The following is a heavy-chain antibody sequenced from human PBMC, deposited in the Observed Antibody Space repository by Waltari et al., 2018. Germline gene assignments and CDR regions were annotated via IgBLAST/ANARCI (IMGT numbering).Heavy chain of an antibody. V-gene: IGHV4-39*01. CDR2: IYYSGVT. J-gene: IGHJ5*02. Sequence: QLQLQESGPGLVKPSETLSLTCTVSGGSISSSSYYWGWIRQPPGKGLEWIGSIYYSGVTYYNPSLRSRVTISVDTSKNQFSLKLSSVTAADTAVYYCARLQVPYYDFWSGYPPGWFDPWGQGTLVTVSS. CDR3: ARLQVPYYDFWSGYPPGWFDP. CDR1: GGSISSSSYY. D-gene: IGHD3-3*01.